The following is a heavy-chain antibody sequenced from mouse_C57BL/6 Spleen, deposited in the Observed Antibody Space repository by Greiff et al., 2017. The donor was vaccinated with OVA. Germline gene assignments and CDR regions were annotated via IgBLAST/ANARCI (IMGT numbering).Heavy chain of an antibody. D-gene: IGHD2-4*01. V-gene: IGHV1-82*01. CDR3: ARSDYDGGWYFDV. Sequence: VQLQQSGPELVKPGASVKISCKASGYAFSSSWMNWVKQRPGKGLEWIGRIYPGDGDTNYNGKFKGKATLTADTSSSTAYMQLSSLTSEDSAVYFCARSDYDGGWYFDVWGTGTTVTVSS. CDR2: IYPGDGDT. CDR1: GYAFSSSW. J-gene: IGHJ1*03.